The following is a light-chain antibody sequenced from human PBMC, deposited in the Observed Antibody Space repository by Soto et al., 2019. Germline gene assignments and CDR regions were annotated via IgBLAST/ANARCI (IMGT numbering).Light chain of an antibody. CDR1: QSVSSSY. CDR2: GAS. CDR3: QQYNILST. V-gene: IGKV3-20*01. J-gene: IGKJ1*01. Sequence: EIVLTQSPGTLSLSPGERATLSCRASQSVSSSYLAWYQQKPGQAPRLLIYGASTRGTGIPARFSGSGSGTEFTLTISSLHPDDFATYYCQQYNILSTFGQGTKVDIK.